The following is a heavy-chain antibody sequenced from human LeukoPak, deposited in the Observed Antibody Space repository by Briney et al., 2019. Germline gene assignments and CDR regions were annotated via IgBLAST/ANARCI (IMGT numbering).Heavy chain of an antibody. CDR1: GGSFSGHY. CDR2: INHSGST. Sequence: PSETLSLTCAVYGGSFSGHYWSWIRQPPGKGLEWIGEINHSGSTNYNPSLKSRVTISVDTSKNQFSLKLSSVTAADTAVYYCARVRWGYDSSVYFQHWGQGTLVTVSS. D-gene: IGHD3-22*01. V-gene: IGHV4-34*01. J-gene: IGHJ1*01. CDR3: ARVRWGYDSSVYFQH.